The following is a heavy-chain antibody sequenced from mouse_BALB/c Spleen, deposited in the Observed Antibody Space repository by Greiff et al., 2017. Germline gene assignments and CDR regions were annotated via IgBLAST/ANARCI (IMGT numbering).Heavy chain of an antibody. CDR1: GYTFTDYW. CDR2: IDTSDSYT. CDR3: AGDGNSFDY. J-gene: IGHJ2*01. D-gene: IGHD2-1*01. Sequence: QVQLQQPGAELVMPGASVKMSCKASGYTFTDYWMHWVKQRPGQGLEWIGAIDTSDSYTSYNQKFKGKATLTVDESSSTAYMQLSSLTSEDSAVYYCAGDGNSFDYWGQGTTLTVSS. V-gene: IGHV1-69*01.